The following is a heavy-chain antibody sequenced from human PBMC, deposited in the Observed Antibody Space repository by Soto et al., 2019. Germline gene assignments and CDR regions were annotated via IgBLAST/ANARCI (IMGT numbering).Heavy chain of an antibody. CDR3: ARETGLVGLRNGYFDY. V-gene: IGHV3-33*01. J-gene: IGHJ4*02. Sequence: PGGSLRLSCAASGFTFSHYVTHWVRQAPGKGLEWVAVIWHDGNKKYYAESVKGRFTISRDNSKNTLYLQMNSLRVEDTAVYHCARETGLVGLRNGYFDYWGQGTLVTVSS. CDR2: IWHDGNKK. D-gene: IGHD1-1*01. CDR1: GFTFSHYV.